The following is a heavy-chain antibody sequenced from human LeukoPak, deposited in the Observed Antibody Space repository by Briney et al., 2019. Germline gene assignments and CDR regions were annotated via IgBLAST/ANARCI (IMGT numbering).Heavy chain of an antibody. CDR1: GFTFSNHA. J-gene: IGHJ4*02. Sequence: GGSLRLSCVASGFTFSNHAMNWVRQAPGKGLEWVSFLYDGGTTLYADSVKGRFTISRDNSKNTLYLEMNSLRAEDTAVYYCARWYCGSAYCYYDYWGQGTLVTVSS. CDR3: ARWYCGSAYCYYDY. V-gene: IGHV3-53*01. CDR2: LYDGGTT. D-gene: IGHD2-21*01.